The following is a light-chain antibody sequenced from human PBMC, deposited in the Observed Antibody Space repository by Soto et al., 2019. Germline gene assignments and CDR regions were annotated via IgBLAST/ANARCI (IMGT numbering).Light chain of an antibody. J-gene: IGLJ2*01. Sequence: HSVLTQPRSVSGSPGQSVTISCTGTSSDVGAYNYVSWFQQHPGEAPKLMMSDVSKRPSGVPDRFSGSKSGTTASLTISGLQDEDEDDYYCCSYAGSYTLLFGGGTKVTVL. CDR2: DVS. V-gene: IGLV2-11*01. CDR1: SSDVGAYNY. CDR3: CSYAGSYTLL.